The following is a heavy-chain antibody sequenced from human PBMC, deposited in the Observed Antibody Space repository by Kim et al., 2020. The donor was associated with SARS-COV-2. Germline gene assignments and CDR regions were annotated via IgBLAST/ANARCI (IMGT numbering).Heavy chain of an antibody. CDR2: ISAYNGNT. CDR3: ARDQYSSSWYSPFDY. D-gene: IGHD6-13*01. J-gene: IGHJ4*02. CDR1: GYTFTSYG. V-gene: IGHV1-18*01. Sequence: ASVKVSCKASGYTFTSYGISWVRQAPGQGLEWMGWISAYNGNTNYAQKLQGRVTMTTDTSTSTAYMELRSLRSDDTAVYYCARDQYSSSWYSPFDYWGQGTLVTVSS.